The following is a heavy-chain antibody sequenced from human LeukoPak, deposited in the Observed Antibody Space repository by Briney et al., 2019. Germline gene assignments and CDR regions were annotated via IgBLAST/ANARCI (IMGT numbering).Heavy chain of an antibody. CDR1: GFTLSNAW. CDR3: ARAAGEMATIRY. CDR2: ISSSSSYI. V-gene: IGHV3-21*01. J-gene: IGHJ4*02. D-gene: IGHD5-24*01. Sequence: GGSLRLSCAASGFTLSNAWMNWVRQAPGKGLEWVSSISSSSSYIYYADSVKGRFTISRDNAKNSLYLQMNSLRAEDTAVYYCARAAGEMATIRYWGQGTLVTVSS.